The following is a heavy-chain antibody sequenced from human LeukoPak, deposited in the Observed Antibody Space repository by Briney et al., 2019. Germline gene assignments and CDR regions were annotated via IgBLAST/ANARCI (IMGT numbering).Heavy chain of an antibody. V-gene: IGHV3-30-3*01. CDR1: GFTFSSYA. D-gene: IGHD3-16*01. CDR3: ARVGGGPGYYYGMDV. Sequence: PGGSLGLSCAASGFTFSSYAMHWVSQAPGKGLEWVAVISHDGSNKYYADSVKGRFTISRDNSKNTLYLQMNSLRAEDTAVYYCARVGGGPGYYYGMDVWGQGTTVTVSS. J-gene: IGHJ6*02. CDR2: ISHDGSNK.